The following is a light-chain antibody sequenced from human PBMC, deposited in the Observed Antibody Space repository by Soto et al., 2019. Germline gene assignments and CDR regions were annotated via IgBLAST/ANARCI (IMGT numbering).Light chain of an antibody. CDR1: QSVSSN. CDR2: GAS. CDR3: QQYNNWPRT. J-gene: IGKJ1*01. V-gene: IGKV3-15*01. Sequence: EIVMTQSPATLSVSPGERATLSCRASQSVSSNLAWYQQKPGQAPRLLIYGASTRATGIPARFSGSGYGTEFTLTISSLQSEYFAVYYCQQYNNWPRTFDQGTKVKIK.